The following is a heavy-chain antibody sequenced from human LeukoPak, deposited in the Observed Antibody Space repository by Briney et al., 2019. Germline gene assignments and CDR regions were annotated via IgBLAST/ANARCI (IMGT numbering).Heavy chain of an antibody. Sequence: PGGSLRLSCAASGFTFSSYSMNWVRQAPGKGLEWVSSISSSSSYIYYADSVKGRFTISRDNAKNSLYLQMNSLRAEDTAVYYCAREGLLAAAGTFDYWGQGTLVTVSS. CDR1: GFTFSSYS. V-gene: IGHV3-21*01. CDR2: ISSSSSYI. D-gene: IGHD6-13*01. J-gene: IGHJ4*02. CDR3: AREGLLAAAGTFDY.